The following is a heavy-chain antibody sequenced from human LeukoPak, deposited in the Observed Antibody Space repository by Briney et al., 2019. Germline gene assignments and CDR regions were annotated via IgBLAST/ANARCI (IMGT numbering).Heavy chain of an antibody. V-gene: IGHV1-18*04. CDR3: ARSRRILAANWFDP. J-gene: IGHJ5*02. CDR2: ISAYNGNT. Sequence: ASVKVSSKASGYTFTSYGISWVRQAPGQGLEWMGWISAYNGNTNYAQKVQGRVTMTTDTSTSTAYMELRSLRSDDTAVYYCARSRRILAANWFDPWGQGTLVTVSS. D-gene: IGHD3-3*02. CDR1: GYTFTSYG.